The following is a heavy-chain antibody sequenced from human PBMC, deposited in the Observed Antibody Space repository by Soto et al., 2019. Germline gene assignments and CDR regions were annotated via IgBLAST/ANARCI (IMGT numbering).Heavy chain of an antibody. D-gene: IGHD6-13*01. CDR3: AKDPSSSFYYFDS. CDR2: ISYDGSNK. J-gene: IGHJ4*02. Sequence: QVQLVESGGGVVQPGRSLRLSCAASGFTFSSYGMHWVRQAPGKGLEWVAVISYDGSNKYYADSVKGRFTISRDNSKNTLYLQMNSLRAEDTAVYYCAKDPSSSFYYFDSWGQGTLVTVSS. CDR1: GFTFSSYG. V-gene: IGHV3-30*18.